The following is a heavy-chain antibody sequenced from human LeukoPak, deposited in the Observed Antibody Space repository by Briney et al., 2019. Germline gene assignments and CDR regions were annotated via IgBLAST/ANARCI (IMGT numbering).Heavy chain of an antibody. V-gene: IGHV4-59*01. CDR3: ARDPTRPGGYYDSSGYPYNYYYNYMDV. D-gene: IGHD3-22*01. CDR1: GGSMSNYY. CDR2: IYYSGST. J-gene: IGHJ6*03. Sequence: SETLSLTCTVSGGSMSNYYWSWIRQPPGKGLEWIGYIYYSGSTNYNPSLKSRVTISVDTSKNQFSLKLSSVTAADTAMYYCARDPTRPGGYYDSSGYPYNYYYNYMDVWGKGTTVTVSS.